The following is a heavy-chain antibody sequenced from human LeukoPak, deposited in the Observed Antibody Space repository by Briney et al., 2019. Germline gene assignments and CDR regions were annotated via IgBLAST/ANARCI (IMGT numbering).Heavy chain of an antibody. Sequence: GGSLRLSCAASGFTVSSNYMSWVRQAPGKGLEWVSVIYSGGSTYYADSVKGRFTISRDNSKNTLYLQMNSLRAEDTAVYYCAKEASYSNYVGSYAFDIWGQGTMVTVSS. CDR3: AKEASYSNYVGSYAFDI. CDR2: IYSGGST. J-gene: IGHJ3*02. CDR1: GFTVSSNY. V-gene: IGHV3-53*01. D-gene: IGHD4-11*01.